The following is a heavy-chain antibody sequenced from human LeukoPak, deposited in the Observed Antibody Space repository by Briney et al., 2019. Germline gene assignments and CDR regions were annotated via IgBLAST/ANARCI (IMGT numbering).Heavy chain of an antibody. J-gene: IGHJ4*02. CDR2: LYSGDDS. Sequence: GGSLRLSCAASGFTVSSNFMTWVRQAPGKGLEWISMLYSGDDSYYADSVKGRFTISRDTSKNTLSLRMNSLRAEDTAMYYCTSLGGNAAGYWGQGTLVTVSS. CDR3: TSLGGNAAGY. CDR1: GFTVSSNF. D-gene: IGHD1-14*01. V-gene: IGHV3-53*01.